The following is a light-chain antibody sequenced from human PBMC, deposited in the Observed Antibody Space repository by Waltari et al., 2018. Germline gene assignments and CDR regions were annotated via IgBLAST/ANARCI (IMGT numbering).Light chain of an antibody. Sequence: IVMTQSPATLSVSPGERATLSCRASQSVSSNLAWYQQKPGQAPRLRIYGASTRATGIPARFSGSGSGTEFTLTISSLQSEDFAVYYCQQYYSTPRTFGQGTKVEIK. CDR3: QQYYSTPRT. CDR2: GAS. CDR1: QSVSSN. V-gene: IGKV3-15*01. J-gene: IGKJ1*01.